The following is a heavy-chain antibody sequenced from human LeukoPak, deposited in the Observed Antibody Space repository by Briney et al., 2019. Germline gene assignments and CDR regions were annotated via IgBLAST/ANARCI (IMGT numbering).Heavy chain of an antibody. CDR2: IYTSGST. V-gene: IGHV4-4*09. CDR3: ARLVGAGFFDY. D-gene: IGHD1-26*01. J-gene: IGHJ4*02. CDR1: GGSISSYY. Sequence: SETLSLTCTVSGGSISSYYWSWIRQPPGKGLEWIGYIYTSGSTNYNPSLKSRFTISVDTSKNQFSLKLSSVTAADAAVYYCARLVGAGFFDYWGQGTLVTVSS.